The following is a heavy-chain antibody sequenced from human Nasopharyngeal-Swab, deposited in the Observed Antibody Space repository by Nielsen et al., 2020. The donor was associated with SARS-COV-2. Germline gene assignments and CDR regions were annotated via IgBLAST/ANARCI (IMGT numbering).Heavy chain of an antibody. J-gene: IGHJ4*02. D-gene: IGHD6-19*01. CDR3: TTDLGSSGWYSGAGY. Sequence: VRQAPGKGLEWVGRIKSKTDGGTTDYAAPVKGRFTISRDDSKNTLYLQMNSLKTEDTAVYYCTTDLGSSGWYSGAGYWGQGTLVTVSS. CDR2: IKSKTDGGTT. V-gene: IGHV3-15*01.